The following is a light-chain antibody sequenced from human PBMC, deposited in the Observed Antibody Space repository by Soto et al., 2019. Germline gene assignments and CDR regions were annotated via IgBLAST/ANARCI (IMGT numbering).Light chain of an antibody. CDR1: QTISGY. Sequence: DIQMPQSPSSLSASVGERSTLTCRASQTISGYLDWYQQKPGKAPKLLIYAASYLGNGVPSRFSGSGSGTYFTLTISSLQPEDFATYYCQQYYTSPRTFGGGTKVDIK. CDR3: QQYYTSPRT. V-gene: IGKV1-39*01. J-gene: IGKJ4*01. CDR2: AAS.